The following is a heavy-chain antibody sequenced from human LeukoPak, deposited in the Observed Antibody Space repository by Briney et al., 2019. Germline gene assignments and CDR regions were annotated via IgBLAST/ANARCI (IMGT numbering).Heavy chain of an antibody. J-gene: IGHJ4*02. Sequence: GGSLRLSCAASGFTFSSYAMSWVRQAPGKGLEWVSAISGSGGSTYYADSVKGRFTISRDNSKNTLYLQMNSLSADDTAVYYCAKDIAASGLPRIFDFWGQGTLVTVSS. D-gene: IGHD6-13*01. CDR3: AKDIAASGLPRIFDF. CDR1: GFTFSSYA. CDR2: ISGSGGST. V-gene: IGHV3-23*01.